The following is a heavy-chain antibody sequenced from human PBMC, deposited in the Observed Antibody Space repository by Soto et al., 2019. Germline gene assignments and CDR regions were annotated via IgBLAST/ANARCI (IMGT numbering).Heavy chain of an antibody. J-gene: IGHJ4*02. CDR2: TYYRSKWYN. CDR1: GDSVSSNSAA. V-gene: IGHV6-1*01. D-gene: IGHD6-13*01. CDR3: ARGEAAAGALDY. Sequence: SQTLSLPCAISGDSVSSNSAAWNWIRQSPSRGLEWLGRTYYRSKWYNDYAVSVKSRITINPDTSKNQFSLQLNSVTPEDTAVYYCARGEAAAGALDYWGQGTLVTVYS.